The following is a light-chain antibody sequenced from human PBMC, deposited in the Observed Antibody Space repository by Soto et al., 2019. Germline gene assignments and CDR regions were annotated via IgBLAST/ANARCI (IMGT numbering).Light chain of an antibody. CDR3: SSYTSTSALIV. J-gene: IGLJ2*01. CDR2: EVS. CDR1: TTDIGTIYNY. V-gene: IGLV2-14*01. Sequence: QSVLTQPASVSGSPGQSITISCTGTTTDIGTIYNYVSWYQQHPGKAPKLIIYEVSNRPSGVSNRFSGSKSVNTASLTISGLQAEDEADYYCSSYTSTSALIVFGGGTQLTVL.